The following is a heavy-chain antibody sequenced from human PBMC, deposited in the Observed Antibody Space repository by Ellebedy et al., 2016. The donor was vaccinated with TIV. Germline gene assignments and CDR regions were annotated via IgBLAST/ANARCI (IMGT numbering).Heavy chain of an antibody. CDR2: IGAGGDT. V-gene: IGHV3-13*01. Sequence: GESLKISCAASGFTFSTSDIHWVRQVPGKGLEWVSAIGAGGDTYSPGSVKGRFTISRDNSKNTLYLQMNSLRAEDTAVYYCARDMGTTVVTPTFDYWGQGTLVTVSS. D-gene: IGHD4-23*01. J-gene: IGHJ4*02. CDR3: ARDMGTTVVTPTFDY. CDR1: GFTFSTSD.